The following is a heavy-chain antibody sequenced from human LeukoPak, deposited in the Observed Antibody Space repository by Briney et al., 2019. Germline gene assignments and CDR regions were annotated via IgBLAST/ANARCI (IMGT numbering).Heavy chain of an antibody. CDR2: IYYNGST. CDR3: ARKYGDYRNWFDP. V-gene: IGHV4-59*01. Sequence: SETLSLTCTVSGGSISSYYWSWIRQPPGKGLEWIGYIYYNGSTNYNPSLKSRVTISVDTSKNQFSLKLSSVTAADTAVYYCARKYGDYRNWFDPWGQGTLVTVSS. CDR1: GGSISSYY. D-gene: IGHD4-17*01. J-gene: IGHJ5*02.